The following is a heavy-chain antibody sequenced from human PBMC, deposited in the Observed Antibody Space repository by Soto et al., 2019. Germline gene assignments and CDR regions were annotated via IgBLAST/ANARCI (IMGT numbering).Heavy chain of an antibody. Sequence: GGSLRLSCAVSGFTLAAYAMHWVRQAPGKGLEWVSLISWDGGSTYYADSVKGRFTICRDKSTNSMYMQMNSLRAEDTAWYYCAHDTEYDICTGTGYYGMDVWGQGTMVTVSS. CDR3: AHDTEYDICTGTGYYGMDV. V-gene: IGHV3-43D*04. J-gene: IGHJ6*02. CDR2: ISWDGGST. D-gene: IGHD3-9*01. CDR1: GFTLAAYA.